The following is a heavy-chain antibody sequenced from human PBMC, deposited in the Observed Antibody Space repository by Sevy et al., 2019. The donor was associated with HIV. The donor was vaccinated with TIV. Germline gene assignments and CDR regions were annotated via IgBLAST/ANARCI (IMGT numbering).Heavy chain of an antibody. V-gene: IGHV4-38-2*01. D-gene: IGHD6-19*01. J-gene: IGHJ4*02. Sequence: SETLSFTCAVSGYSISSDYYWGWIRQPPGKGLEWIGSIYHSGYSYYNPSLKSRVTISVDTSKNQFSLKLSSVTAADTVVYYCARAIGTQVAGLYYFDYWGQGTLVTVSS. CDR2: IYHSGYS. CDR3: ARAIGTQVAGLYYFDY. CDR1: GYSISSDYY.